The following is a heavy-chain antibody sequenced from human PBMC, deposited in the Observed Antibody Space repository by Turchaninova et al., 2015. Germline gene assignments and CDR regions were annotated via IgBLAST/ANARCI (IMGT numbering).Heavy chain of an antibody. Sequence: EVQLVDSGGGWVQPGGPLSISCAASGFPFSSYSMNWVRLAPGKGLDGVSYISSTSSAIHYADSVKGRFTISRDNARNSLYLQMDSLTAEDTAVYFCTMVTRGYYFDYWGQGTLVTVSS. D-gene: IGHD5-18*01. J-gene: IGHJ4*02. CDR2: ISSTSSAI. CDR1: GFPFSSYS. CDR3: TMVTRGYYFDY. V-gene: IGHV3-48*04.